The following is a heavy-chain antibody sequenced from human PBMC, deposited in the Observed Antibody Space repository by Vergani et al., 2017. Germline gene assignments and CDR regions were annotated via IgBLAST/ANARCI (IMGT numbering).Heavy chain of an antibody. V-gene: IGHV3-33*01. CDR2: IWYDGSNK. CDR3: ASSDYSSTSCYVGGSSDY. D-gene: IGHD2-2*01. J-gene: IGHJ4*02. Sequence: QVQLVESGGGVVQPGRSLRLSCAASGFTFSSYGMHWVRQAPGKGLEWVAVIWYDGSNKYYADAVKGRFTISRDNSKNTLYLQMNSLIAEDTAVYYCASSDYSSTSCYVGGSSDYWGQGTLVTVSS. CDR1: GFTFSSYG.